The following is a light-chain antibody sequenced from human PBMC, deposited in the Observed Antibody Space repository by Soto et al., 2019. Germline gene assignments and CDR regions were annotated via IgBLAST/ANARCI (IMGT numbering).Light chain of an antibody. Sequence: EIVLTQSPATLSVSPGERATLSCRASQSVSSNLAWYQQKSGQPPRLLIYGASTRATGIPARFSGSGSGTEFTLSISSLQSEDFAVYHCQQYNTWPITFGQGTRLEIK. V-gene: IGKV3-15*01. CDR2: GAS. CDR1: QSVSSN. J-gene: IGKJ5*01. CDR3: QQYNTWPIT.